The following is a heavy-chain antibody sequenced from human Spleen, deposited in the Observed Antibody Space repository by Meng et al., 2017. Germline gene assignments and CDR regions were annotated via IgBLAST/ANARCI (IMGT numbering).Heavy chain of an antibody. CDR2: IYPGDSDT. J-gene: IGHJ4*02. V-gene: IGHV5-51*01. D-gene: IGHD6-13*01. CDR1: GYSFTDYW. Sequence: GESLKISCKCSGYSFTDYWIAWVRQMPGKGLEYMGIIYPGDSDTRYSPSFQGQVTISTDKSTSTAYLQWSSLKASDTAMYYCVGAATQGFDYWGQGTLVTVSS. CDR3: VGAATQGFDY.